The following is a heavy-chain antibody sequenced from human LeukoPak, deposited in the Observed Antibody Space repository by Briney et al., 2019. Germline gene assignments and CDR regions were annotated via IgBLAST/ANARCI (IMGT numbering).Heavy chain of an antibody. CDR1: GFTFSSYG. CDR2: IWYDESKT. Sequence: PGGSLRLSCAASGFTFSSYGMHWVRQAPGKGLEWVAVIWYDESKTYYADSVKGRFTISRDNSKKTLYLQMNSLRAEDTAVYYCARDLRRYCSGGSCYSFDYWGQGTLVTVSS. CDR3: ARDLRRYCSGGSCYSFDY. D-gene: IGHD2-15*01. V-gene: IGHV3-33*01. J-gene: IGHJ4*02.